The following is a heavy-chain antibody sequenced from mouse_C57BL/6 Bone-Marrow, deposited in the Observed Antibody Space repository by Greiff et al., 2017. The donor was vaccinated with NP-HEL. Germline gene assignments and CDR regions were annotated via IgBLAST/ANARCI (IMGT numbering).Heavy chain of an antibody. Sequence: LQESGAELVKPGASVKISCKASGYAFSSYWMNWVKQRPGKGLEWIGQIYPGDGDTNYNGKFKGKATLTADKSSSTAYMRLSSLTSEDSAVYFCARLRTTVVATPYYFDYWGQGTTLTVSS. V-gene: IGHV1-80*01. CDR1: GYAFSSYW. CDR2: IYPGDGDT. J-gene: IGHJ2*01. D-gene: IGHD1-1*01. CDR3: ARLRTTVVATPYYFDY.